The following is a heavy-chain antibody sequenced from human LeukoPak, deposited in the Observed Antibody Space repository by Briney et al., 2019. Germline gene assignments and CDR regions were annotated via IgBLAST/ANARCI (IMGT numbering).Heavy chain of an antibody. CDR1: GFTFSNYG. CDR2: IWFDGSKK. J-gene: IGHJ4*02. D-gene: IGHD1-26*01. Sequence: PGGSLRLSCAASGFTFSNYGMHWVRQAPGKGLEWVAVIWFDGSKKYHADSVKGRFTISRDNAKNTLYLQMNSLRAEDTAVYYCARDPKQGGTYWNYFDYWGQGALVTVSP. V-gene: IGHV3-33*01. CDR3: ARDPKQGGTYWNYFDY.